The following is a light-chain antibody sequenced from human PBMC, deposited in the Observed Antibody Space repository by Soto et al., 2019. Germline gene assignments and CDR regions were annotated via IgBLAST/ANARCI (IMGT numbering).Light chain of an antibody. J-gene: IGKJ4*01. CDR2: AAS. V-gene: IGKV1-9*01. Sequence: DIQFTQSPSFLSSSGGDRVTITCLSSQGISRYLSWYQQKPGKAPKILIYAASTLQTGVPSRFSGSGSGTDFTLTISSLQPEDFATYYCQQPYSYPLTFGGGTKVDIK. CDR1: QGISRY. CDR3: QQPYSYPLT.